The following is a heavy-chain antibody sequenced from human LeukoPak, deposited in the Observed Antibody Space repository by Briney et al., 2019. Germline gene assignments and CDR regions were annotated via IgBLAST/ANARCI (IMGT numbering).Heavy chain of an antibody. D-gene: IGHD7-27*01. CDR1: GFTFRNYL. V-gene: IGHV3-48*03. CDR2: ISSTGGTI. J-gene: IGHJ3*02. CDR3: AKGNWGSAFDI. Sequence: GGSLRLSCAASGFTFRNYLMNWVRQAPGKGLEWVSFISSTGGTIYYADSVKGRFTISRDNAKNSLFLQMNSLTTEDMAFYYCAKGNWGSAFDIWGQGTMVTVSS.